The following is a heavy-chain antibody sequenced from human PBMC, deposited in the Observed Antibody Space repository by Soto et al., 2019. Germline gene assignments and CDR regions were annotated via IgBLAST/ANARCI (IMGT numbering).Heavy chain of an antibody. CDR1: GYTFTSYA. Sequence: QVQLVQSGAEVKKPGASVKVSCKASGYTFTSYAMHWVRQAPGQRLEWMGWINAGNGNTKYSQKFQGRVTITRDTSASTAYMELSSLRSEDTAVYYCARDPYYDFWSGYHIVYWGQGTLVTVSS. D-gene: IGHD3-3*01. J-gene: IGHJ4*02. V-gene: IGHV1-3*01. CDR2: INAGNGNT. CDR3: ARDPYYDFWSGYHIVY.